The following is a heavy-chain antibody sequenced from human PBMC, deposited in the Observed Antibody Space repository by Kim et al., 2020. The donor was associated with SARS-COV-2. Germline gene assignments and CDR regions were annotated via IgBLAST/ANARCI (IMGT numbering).Heavy chain of an antibody. Sequence: SVKGRFTISRDHAKNSLYLQMNGLRAEDTAVYYCARGLRFLEWLLGAVDYWGQGTLVTVSS. CDR3: ARGLRFLEWLLGAVDY. D-gene: IGHD3-3*01. J-gene: IGHJ4*02. V-gene: IGHV3-7*04.